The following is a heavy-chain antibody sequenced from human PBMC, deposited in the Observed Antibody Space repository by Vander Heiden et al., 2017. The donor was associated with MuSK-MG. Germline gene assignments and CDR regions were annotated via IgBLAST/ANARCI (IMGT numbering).Heavy chain of an antibody. J-gene: IGHJ4*02. V-gene: IGHV1-8*01. Sequence: QVELVQSGAEVKKPGASVKVSCKASGYTFTFYDINWVRRAPGQGLEWMGYMNPDTGNTGYAQKFQGRATMTRQTSTSTAYLELRGLGFDDTAVYYCTRGGEFDYWGQGTLVTVSS. CDR2: MNPDTGNT. CDR3: TRGGEFDY. CDR1: GYTFTFYD. D-gene: IGHD3-16*01.